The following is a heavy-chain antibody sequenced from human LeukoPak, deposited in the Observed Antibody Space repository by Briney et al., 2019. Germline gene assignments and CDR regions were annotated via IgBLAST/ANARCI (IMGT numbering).Heavy chain of an antibody. V-gene: IGHV4-61*05. D-gene: IGHD5-18*01. CDR1: GGSISSNSYY. CDR3: ARGRVEDGGYSYGYGYYFDY. J-gene: IGHJ4*02. Sequence: SETLSLTCAVSGGSISSNSYYWGWIRQPPGKGLEWIGRIYTSGSTNYNPSLKSRVTISVDTSKNQFSLKLSSVTAADTAVYYCARGRVEDGGYSYGYGYYFDYWGQGTLVTVSS. CDR2: IYTSGST.